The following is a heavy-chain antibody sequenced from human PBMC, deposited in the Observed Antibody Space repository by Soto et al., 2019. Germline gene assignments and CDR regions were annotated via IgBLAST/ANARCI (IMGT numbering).Heavy chain of an antibody. J-gene: IGHJ4*02. CDR2: IYDSGST. CDR1: GGTIKSYY. D-gene: IGHD4-17*01. CDR3: ARVKDGDYTFDY. V-gene: IGHV4-59*01. Sequence: ASETLSLTSTVSGGTIKSYYWSWIRQPPGKGLEWIGNIYDSGSTNYNPSLKSRVTISVDTSKNQFSLKLSSVTAADTAVYYCARVKDGDYTFDYWGQGILVTDS.